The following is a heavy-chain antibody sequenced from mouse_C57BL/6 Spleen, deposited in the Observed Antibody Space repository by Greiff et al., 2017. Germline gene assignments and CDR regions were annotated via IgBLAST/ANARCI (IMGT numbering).Heavy chain of an antibody. V-gene: IGHV1-15*01. J-gene: IGHJ2*01. CDR3: KDQRGFDY. Sequence: VQRVESGAELVRPGASVTLSCKASGYTFTDYEMHWVKQTPVHGLEWIGAIDPETGGTAYNQKFKGKAILTADKSSSTAYMELRSLTSEDSAVYYCKDQRGFDYWGQGTTLTVSS. CDR2: IDPETGGT. CDR1: GYTFTDYE.